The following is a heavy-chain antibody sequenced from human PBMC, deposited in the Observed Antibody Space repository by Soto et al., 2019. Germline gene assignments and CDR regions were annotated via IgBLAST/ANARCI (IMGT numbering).Heavy chain of an antibody. Sequence: GGSLRLSCAASGFTFSDHYMDWVRQAPGKGLEWVGRTRNKANSYTTEYAASVKGRFTISRDDSKNSLYLQMNSLKTEDTAVYYCASLGVDQIDYWGQGTLVTISS. V-gene: IGHV3-72*01. CDR2: TRNKANSYTT. CDR3: ASLGVDQIDY. J-gene: IGHJ4*02. D-gene: IGHD3-3*01. CDR1: GFTFSDHY.